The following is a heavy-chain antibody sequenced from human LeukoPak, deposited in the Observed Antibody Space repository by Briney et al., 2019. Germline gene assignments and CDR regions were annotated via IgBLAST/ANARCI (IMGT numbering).Heavy chain of an antibody. D-gene: IGHD2-21*01. CDR1: GYTFTGYY. V-gene: IGHV1-2*02. CDR3: GRQDKNSVAIDY. J-gene: IGHJ4*02. Sequence: ASVKVSCKASGYTFTGYYMHWVRQAPGQGLEWMGWISPNSGDKKYAQKFQGRVTMTRDTSISTAYMELSRLRSDDTAVYYCGRQDKNSVAIDYWGQGTLVTVSS. CDR2: ISPNSGDK.